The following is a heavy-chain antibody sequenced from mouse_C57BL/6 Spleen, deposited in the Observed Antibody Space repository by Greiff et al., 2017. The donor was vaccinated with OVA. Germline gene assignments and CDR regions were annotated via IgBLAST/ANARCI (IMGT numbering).Heavy chain of an antibody. CDR3: TTEETTVVAVDV. D-gene: IGHD1-1*01. CDR2: IDPENGDT. J-gene: IGHJ1*03. Sequence: EVKLMESGAELVRPGASVKLSCTASGFNIKDDYMHWVKQRPEQGLEWIGWIDPENGDTEYASKFQGKATITADTFSNTAYLQLSSLTSEDTAVYYCTTEETTVVAVDVWGTGTTVTVSS. CDR1: GFNIKDDY. V-gene: IGHV14-4*01.